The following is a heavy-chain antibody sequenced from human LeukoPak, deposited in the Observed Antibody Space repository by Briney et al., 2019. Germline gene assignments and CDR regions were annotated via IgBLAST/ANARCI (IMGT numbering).Heavy chain of an antibody. Sequence: ASVKVSCKASGYTFTGYYMHWVRQAPGQGLEWMGWINPNSGGTNYAQKFQGWVTMTRDTSISTAYMELSRLRSDDTAVYYCVTPYYYDSSDAFDIWGQGTMVTVSS. J-gene: IGHJ3*02. D-gene: IGHD3-22*01. CDR3: VTPYYYDSSDAFDI. CDR1: GYTFTGYY. CDR2: INPNSGGT. V-gene: IGHV1-2*04.